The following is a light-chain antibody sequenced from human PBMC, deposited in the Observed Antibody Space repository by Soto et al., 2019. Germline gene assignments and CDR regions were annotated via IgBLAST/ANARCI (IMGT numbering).Light chain of an antibody. J-gene: IGLJ2*01. CDR3: SSYTSSSTQV. V-gene: IGLV2-14*01. Sequence: QSVLTQPASVSGSPGQSITISCTGTSSDIGGYNYVSWYQQHPGKAPKLMIYDVRNRPSGVSNRFSGSKSGNTASLTISGLQAEDEADYYCSSYTSSSTQVFGGGTKLTVL. CDR2: DVR. CDR1: SSDIGGYNY.